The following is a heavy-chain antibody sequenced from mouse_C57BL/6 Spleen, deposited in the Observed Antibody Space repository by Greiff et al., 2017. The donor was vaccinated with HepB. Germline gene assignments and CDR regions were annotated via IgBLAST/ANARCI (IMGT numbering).Heavy chain of an antibody. Sequence: VQLQQSGAELVRPGASVKLSCTASGFNIKDDYMHWVKQRPEQGLEWIGWIDPENGDTEYASKFQGKATITADTYSNTAYLQLSSLTSEDTAVYYCTTSRQLRVGDYWGQGTTLTVSS. CDR3: TTSRQLRVGDY. J-gene: IGHJ2*01. CDR1: GFNIKDDY. V-gene: IGHV14-4*01. D-gene: IGHD3-2*02. CDR2: IDPENGDT.